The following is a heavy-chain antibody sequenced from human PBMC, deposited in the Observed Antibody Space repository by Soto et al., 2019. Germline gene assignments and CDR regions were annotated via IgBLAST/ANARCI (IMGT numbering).Heavy chain of an antibody. Sequence: QVQLVQSGAEVKKPGSSVKVSCKVSGGIFSSYAIGWVRQAPRQGLEWMAGIIPITGTTNRAQKFQGRVTVTADESTTTVYMELSSLTAEDTAVYYCAREYSSSSQYLYFDVWGRGTLVTVSS. J-gene: IGHJ2*01. V-gene: IGHV1-69*01. CDR3: AREYSSSSQYLYFDV. CDR2: IIPITGTT. CDR1: GGIFSSYA. D-gene: IGHD6-6*01.